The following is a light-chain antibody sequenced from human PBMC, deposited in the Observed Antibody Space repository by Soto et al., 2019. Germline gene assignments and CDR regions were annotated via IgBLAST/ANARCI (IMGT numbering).Light chain of an antibody. CDR3: QHYDSFPHT. CDR1: QSISSW. CDR2: HAS. V-gene: IGKV1-5*01. Sequence: DIQMTQSPSTLSASVGDRVTITCRASQSISSWLAWYQQKPGIAPKLLIYHASNLDSGVPSRFSGSGYGTEFTLTISSLQPDDFAPYYCQHYDSFPHTFGQGAKLEIK. J-gene: IGKJ2*01.